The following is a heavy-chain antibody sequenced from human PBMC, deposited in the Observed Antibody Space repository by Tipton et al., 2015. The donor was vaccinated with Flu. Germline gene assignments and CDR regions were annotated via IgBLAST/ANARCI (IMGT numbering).Heavy chain of an antibody. CDR3: ASSYYGGNFFLDY. V-gene: IGHV4-38-2*02. Sequence: TLSHTCTVSGYSISSGYYWGWIRQPPGKGLEWIGSIYHSGSTYYNPSLKSRVTISVDTFKNQFSLKLSSVTAADTAVYYCASSYYGGNFFLDYWGQGTLVTVSS. J-gene: IGHJ4*02. CDR2: IYHSGST. CDR1: GYSISSGYY. D-gene: IGHD4-23*01.